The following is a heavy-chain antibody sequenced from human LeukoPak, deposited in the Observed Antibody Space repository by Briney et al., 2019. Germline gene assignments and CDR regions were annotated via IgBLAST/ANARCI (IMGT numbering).Heavy chain of an antibody. CDR2: VYDSGTT. Sequence: PSETLSLTCTVSGDSVSSDYWSWIRQPPGKRLEWIGYVYDSGTTAYNPSLKSRLTISLDTSKNQFSLNLTSVTAADTAVYYCAGRGQRYLRDWGQGILVTVSS. J-gene: IGHJ1*01. CDR1: GDSVSSDY. CDR3: AGRGQRYLRD. D-gene: IGHD2-2*02. V-gene: IGHV4-59*08.